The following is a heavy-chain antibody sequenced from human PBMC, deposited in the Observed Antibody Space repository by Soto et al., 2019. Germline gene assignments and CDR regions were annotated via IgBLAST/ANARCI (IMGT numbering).Heavy chain of an antibody. CDR3: ARGNTSIQGDLSHYNGLDV. CDR2: ITSSTRTT. Sequence: SLRLSCEASGFPLNSYEVNWVRQAPGKGLEWISYITSSTRTTYYADSVKGRFTISRGNARKSVYLQMNSLRVEDTAIYYCARGNTSIQGDLSHYNGLDVWGQGTTVTVSS. V-gene: IGHV3-48*03. CDR1: GFPLNSYE. D-gene: IGHD3-10*01. J-gene: IGHJ6*02.